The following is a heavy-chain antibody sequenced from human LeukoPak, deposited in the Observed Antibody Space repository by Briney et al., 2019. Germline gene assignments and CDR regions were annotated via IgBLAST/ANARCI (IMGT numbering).Heavy chain of an antibody. V-gene: IGHV3-48*04. CDR3: ARDHNYAFDY. CDR2: IGLASGAR. D-gene: IGHD5-18*01. Sequence: PGGSLRLSCAASGFTFSDYSMNWVRQAPGKGLEWLSYIGLASGARYYADSVKGRFSISSDNAKNSLSLQMNSLRADDTAVYYCARDHNYAFDYWGQGILVTVSS. J-gene: IGHJ4*02. CDR1: GFTFSDYS.